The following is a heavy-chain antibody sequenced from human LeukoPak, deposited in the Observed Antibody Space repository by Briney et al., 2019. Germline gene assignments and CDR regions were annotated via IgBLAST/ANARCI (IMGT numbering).Heavy chain of an antibody. V-gene: IGHV2-5*01. J-gene: IGHJ5*02. CDR2: IYWNDDK. D-gene: IGHD3-22*01. Sequence: SGPTLVNPTQTLTLTCTFSGFSLSTSGVGVGWIRQPPGKALEWLALIYWNDDKRYSPSLKSRLTITKGTSKNQVVLTMTNMDPVDTATYYCARDHGSYDGLRWFDPWGQGTLVTVSS. CDR1: GFSLSTSGVG. CDR3: ARDHGSYDGLRWFDP.